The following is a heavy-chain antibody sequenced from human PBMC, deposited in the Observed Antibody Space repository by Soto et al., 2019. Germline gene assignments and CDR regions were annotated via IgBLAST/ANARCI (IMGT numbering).Heavy chain of an antibody. V-gene: IGHV1-2*02. CDR3: ARSSGGVFGCIIEGSNWLAP. Sequence: ASVKVSCKASGYTFNRYYMHWVRQAPGPGLEWMGWISPHTGGTTYAQKFQGRVTMTRDTSVSTAFMELSRLGSDDTAVYYCARSSGGVFGCIIEGSNWLAPWGQGSLVTVSS. CDR2: ISPHTGGT. J-gene: IGHJ5*02. CDR1: GYTFNRYY. D-gene: IGHD3-16*02.